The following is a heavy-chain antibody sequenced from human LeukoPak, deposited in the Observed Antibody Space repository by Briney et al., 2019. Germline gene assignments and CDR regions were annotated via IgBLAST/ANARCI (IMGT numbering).Heavy chain of an antibody. CDR2: ISSSGGGSRI. J-gene: IGHJ3*02. D-gene: IGHD2-2*02. V-gene: IGHV3-23*01. Sequence: GGSLRLSCAASGFTFSSYAMSWVRQAPGKGLVWVSSISSSGGGSRIYYADSVKGRFTISRDNAKNTLYLQMNSLRAEDTAVYYCASSPQYYCSSTSCYSGAFDIWGQGTMVTVSS. CDR1: GFTFSSYA. CDR3: ASSPQYYCSSTSCYSGAFDI.